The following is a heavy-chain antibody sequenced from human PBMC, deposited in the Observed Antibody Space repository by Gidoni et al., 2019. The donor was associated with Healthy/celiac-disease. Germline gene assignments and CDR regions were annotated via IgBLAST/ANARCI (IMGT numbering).Heavy chain of an antibody. CDR2: INPNSGGT. Sequence: QVQLVQSGAEVKKPGGSVQVCCKASGYTFTGYYMHWVRQAPGQGLEWMGWINPNSGGTNYAQKFQGRVTMTRDTSISTAYMELSRLRSDDTAVYYCARASLLDYGLFDYWGQGTLVTVSS. CDR1: GYTFTGYY. D-gene: IGHD4-17*01. J-gene: IGHJ4*02. V-gene: IGHV1-2*02. CDR3: ARASLLDYGLFDY.